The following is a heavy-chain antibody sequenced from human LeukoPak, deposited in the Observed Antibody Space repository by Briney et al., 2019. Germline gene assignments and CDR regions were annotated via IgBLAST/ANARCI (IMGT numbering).Heavy chain of an antibody. V-gene: IGHV4-34*01. J-gene: IGHJ4*02. D-gene: IGHD3-10*01. CDR1: GGSFSGYY. Sequence: ASETLCLTCAVYGGSFSGYYWSWIRQPPGKGLEWIGEINHSGSTNYNTSLKSRVTISVDTSKNQFSLKLSSVTAADTAVYYCARAPFGETMVHTSFDYWGQGTLVTVSS. CDR3: ARAPFGETMVHTSFDY. CDR2: INHSGST.